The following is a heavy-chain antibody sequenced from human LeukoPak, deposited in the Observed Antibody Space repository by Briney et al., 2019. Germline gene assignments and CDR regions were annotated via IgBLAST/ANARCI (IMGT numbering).Heavy chain of an antibody. Sequence: PGGSLRLSCAASGFTFSSYGMHWVRQAPGKGLEWVAFIRYDGSNKYYADSVKGRFTISRDNSKNTLYLQMNSLRAEDTAVYYCAKVVDFWSGYQHWFDPWGQGTLVTVSS. V-gene: IGHV3-30*02. D-gene: IGHD3-3*01. CDR1: GFTFSSYG. CDR2: IRYDGSNK. J-gene: IGHJ5*02. CDR3: AKVVDFWSGYQHWFDP.